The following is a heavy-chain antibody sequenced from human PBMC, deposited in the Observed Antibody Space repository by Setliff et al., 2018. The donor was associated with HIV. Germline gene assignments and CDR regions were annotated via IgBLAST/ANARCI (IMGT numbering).Heavy chain of an antibody. J-gene: IGHJ4*02. V-gene: IGHV4-39*01. CDR3: ARGRNPDVYIAMAGPPLYD. CDR1: GGSMSSSGPGYY. D-gene: IGHD6-19*01. Sequence: LSLTCTVSGGSMSSSGPGYYWGWVRQPPGGGLEWIGSVYYSGRTYYNPSLRSRVTISVDTSKKQFSMKLRSVTAADTAVYYCARGRNPDVYIAMAGPPLYDWGQGTLVTVSA. CDR2: VYYSGRT.